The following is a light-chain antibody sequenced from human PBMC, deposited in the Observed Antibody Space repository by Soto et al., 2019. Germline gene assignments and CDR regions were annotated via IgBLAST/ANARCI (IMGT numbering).Light chain of an antibody. J-gene: IGKJ1*01. CDR1: QSVSSY. CDR3: QQRSNYWT. CDR2: DAS. Sequence: EIVLTQSPATLSLSPGERATLSCRASQSVSSYLAWYQQKPGQAPRLLIYDASNRATGIPARFSGSGSGTDFTLTLSSLAPEDFAVYYCQQRSNYWTFGQGTKVEIK. V-gene: IGKV3-11*01.